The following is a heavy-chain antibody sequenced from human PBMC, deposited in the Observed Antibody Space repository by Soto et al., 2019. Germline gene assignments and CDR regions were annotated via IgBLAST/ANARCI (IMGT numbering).Heavy chain of an antibody. D-gene: IGHD3-3*01. J-gene: IGHJ4*02. CDR3: AHRILRTVFGLVTTTAIYFDF. CDR1: GFSLTTSGVG. Sequence: QITLNESGPTVVKPAETLTLTCTFSGFSLTTSGVGVGWIRQSPGKAPEWLSLIYWDDDKRYSASLKSRLTITKDTYKTQVVLTMACVHTADTATYYGAHRILRTVFGLVTTTAIYFDFWGQGTPVVVSS. V-gene: IGHV2-5*02. CDR2: IYWDDDK.